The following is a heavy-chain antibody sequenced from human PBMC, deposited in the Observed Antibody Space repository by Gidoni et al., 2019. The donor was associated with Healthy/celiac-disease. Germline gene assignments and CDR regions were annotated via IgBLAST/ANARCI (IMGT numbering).Heavy chain of an antibody. V-gene: IGHV3-11*01. J-gene: IGHJ3*02. D-gene: IGHD2-15*01. CDR2: ISSSGSTI. CDR3: ARFSVKVVAATGNDAFDI. CDR1: GFTCSDDS. Sequence: QVQLVESGGGLVKPGGSLRLSCSASGFTCSDDSLSWIRQAPGKGLEWVSYISSSGSTIYYADSVKGRFTISRDNAKNSLYLQMNSLRAEDTAVYYCARFSVKVVAATGNDAFDIWGQGTMVTVSS.